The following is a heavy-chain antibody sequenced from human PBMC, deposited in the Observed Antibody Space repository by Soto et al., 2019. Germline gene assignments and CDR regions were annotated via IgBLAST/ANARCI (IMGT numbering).Heavy chain of an antibody. V-gene: IGHV4-31*03. J-gene: IGHJ3*02. CDR3: ARDQTTVTTRRVWDAFDI. CDR2: IYYSGST. Sequence: QVQLQESGPGLVKPSQTLSLTCTVSGGSISSGGYYWSWIRQHPGKGLEWIGYIYYSGSTYYNPSLKSRVTISVDTSKNQFSLKLSSVTAADTAVYYCARDQTTVTTRRVWDAFDIWGQGTMVTVSS. D-gene: IGHD4-17*01. CDR1: GGSISSGGYY.